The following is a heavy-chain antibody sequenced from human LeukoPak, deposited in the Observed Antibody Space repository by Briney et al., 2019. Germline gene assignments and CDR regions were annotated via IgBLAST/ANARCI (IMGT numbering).Heavy chain of an antibody. Sequence: PGGSLRLSCAASGFTFSSYAMSWVRQAPGKGLEWVSAISGSGGSTYYADSVKGRFTISRDNSKNTLYLQMNSLRAEDTAVYYCAKDPDYYDSSGYYLAAPWCHWGQGTLVTVSS. D-gene: IGHD3-22*01. CDR1: GFTFSSYA. V-gene: IGHV3-23*01. J-gene: IGHJ1*01. CDR2: ISGSGGST. CDR3: AKDPDYYDSSGYYLAAPWCH.